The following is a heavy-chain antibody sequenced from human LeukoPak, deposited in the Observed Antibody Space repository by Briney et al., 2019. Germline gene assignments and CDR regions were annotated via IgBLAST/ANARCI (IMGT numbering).Heavy chain of an antibody. CDR2: IYLRDGST. CDR1: GYSFTSNY. Sequence: ASVKVSCKASGYSFTSNYIHWVRQAPGQGLEWMGMIYLRDGSTSYAQKFQGRVTVTRDTSTSTVHMELSGLRSEDTAVYYCARDQEAFDYWGQGTLVTVSS. J-gene: IGHJ4*02. V-gene: IGHV1-46*01. CDR3: ARDQEAFDY.